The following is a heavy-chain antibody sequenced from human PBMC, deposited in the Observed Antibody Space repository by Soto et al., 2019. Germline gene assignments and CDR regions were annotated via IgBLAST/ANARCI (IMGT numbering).Heavy chain of an antibody. CDR2: IYYSGST. D-gene: IGHD3-10*01. CDR3: ARHIPYYYGSGSLYYYMDV. CDR1: GGSISSYY. Sequence: SETLSLTCTVSGGSISSYYWSWIRQPPGKGLEWIGYIYYSGSTNYNPSLKSRVTISVDTSKNQFSLKLSSVTAADTAVYYCARHIPYYYGSGSLYYYMDVWGKGTTVTVSS. V-gene: IGHV4-59*08. J-gene: IGHJ6*03.